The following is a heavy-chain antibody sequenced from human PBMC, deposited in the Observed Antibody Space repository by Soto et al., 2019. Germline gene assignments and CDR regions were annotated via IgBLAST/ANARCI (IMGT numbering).Heavy chain of an antibody. J-gene: IGHJ2*01. Sequence: QLQLQESGPGLVKPSETLSLTCTVSGGSISSSSYYWGWIRQPPGKGLEWIGSIYYSGSTYYNPSLKSRATISVDTSKSQFSLKLSSVTAADTAVYYCALTQHGSSGYYPTNWYFDLWGRGTLVTVSS. CDR1: GGSISSSSYY. V-gene: IGHV4-39*01. D-gene: IGHD3-22*01. CDR3: ALTQHGSSGYYPTNWYFDL. CDR2: IYYSGST.